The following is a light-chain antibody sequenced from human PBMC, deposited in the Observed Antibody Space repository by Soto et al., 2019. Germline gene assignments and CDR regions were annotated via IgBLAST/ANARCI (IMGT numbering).Light chain of an antibody. Sequence: QSVLTQPPSVSGAPGQRVTISCTGSNSDTGAGYDVHWYQQLPGTAPKLVIYANNNRPSGVPDRFSASKSGTSASLAITGLKADDEADYYCQSYDSSLRGVFGTGTKLTVL. V-gene: IGLV1-40*01. CDR2: ANN. J-gene: IGLJ1*01. CDR3: QSYDSSLRGV. CDR1: NSDTGAGYD.